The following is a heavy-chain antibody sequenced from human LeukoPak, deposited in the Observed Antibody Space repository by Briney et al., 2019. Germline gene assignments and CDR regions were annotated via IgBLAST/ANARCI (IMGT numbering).Heavy chain of an antibody. CDR2: INQDGSEK. CDR3: ASAAGWESAY. Sequence: GGSLRLSCAASGTTFDSHYMTWVRQTPEKGLEWVANINQDGSEKNYVDSEKGRFTISRDNAKKSLYLQMNSLRAEDTAVYYCASAAGWESAYWGQGTLVTVSS. D-gene: IGHD1-26*01. J-gene: IGHJ4*02. CDR1: GTTFDSHY. V-gene: IGHV3-7*01.